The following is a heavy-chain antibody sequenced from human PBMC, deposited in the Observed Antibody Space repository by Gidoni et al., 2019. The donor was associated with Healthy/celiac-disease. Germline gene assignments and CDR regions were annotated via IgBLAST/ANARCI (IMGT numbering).Heavy chain of an antibody. Sequence: QLQLQESGPGLVKPSETLSLTCTVSGGPISSSSYYWGWIRQPPGKGLEWIGSIYYSGSTYYNPSLKSRVTISVDTSKNQFSLKLSSVTAADTAVYYCAREGEESSSSFHDYWGQGTLVTVSS. CDR2: IYYSGST. D-gene: IGHD6-6*01. V-gene: IGHV4-39*07. CDR1: GGPISSSSYY. CDR3: AREGEESSSSFHDY. J-gene: IGHJ4*02.